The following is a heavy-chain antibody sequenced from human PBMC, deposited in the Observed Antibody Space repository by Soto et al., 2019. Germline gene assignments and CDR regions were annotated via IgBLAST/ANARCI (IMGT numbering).Heavy chain of an antibody. CDR1: GFTFSSHA. D-gene: IGHD2-15*01. CDR2: ISGSGGNT. CDR3: AKGGCSGGNCSPNWFDP. V-gene: IGHV3-23*01. Sequence: EVQLLESGGGLEQPGGSLRLSCAASGFTFSSHAMTWVRQAPGKGLEWVSSISGSGGNTYYADSVKGRFTISRDNSKNTLELQMNSLRAEDTAVYYCAKGGCSGGNCSPNWFDPWGQGTLVTVSS. J-gene: IGHJ5*02.